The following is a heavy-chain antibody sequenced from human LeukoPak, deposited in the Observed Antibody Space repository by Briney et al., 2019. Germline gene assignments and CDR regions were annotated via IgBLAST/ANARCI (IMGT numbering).Heavy chain of an antibody. J-gene: IGHJ6*02. D-gene: IGHD2-2*01. V-gene: IGHV3-23*01. CDR3: AKGLVPAARYGMDV. Sequence: PGASLRPSCAASGFTFSSYAMSWVRQAPGKGLEWVSAISGSGGSTYYADSVKGRFTISRDNSKNTLYLQMNSLRAEDTAVYYCAKGLVPAARYGMDVWGQGTTVTVSS. CDR2: ISGSGGST. CDR1: GFTFSSYA.